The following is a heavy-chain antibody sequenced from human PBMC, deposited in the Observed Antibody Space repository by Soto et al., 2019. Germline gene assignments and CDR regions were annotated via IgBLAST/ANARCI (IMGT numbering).Heavy chain of an antibody. CDR2: VYYSGGA. V-gene: IGHV4-39*01. CDR1: GGSIDNSHSF. Sequence: SEPLSLTCDVGGGSIDNSHSFCGWISQPPGKGLEFIGSVYYSGGAYYSPSLKSRVTVSVDTSKNQLSLKLRSVTAADTAVYYCARGSTWQGRDWFDPWGQGTLVTVSS. D-gene: IGHD6-13*01. CDR3: ARGSTWQGRDWFDP. J-gene: IGHJ5*02.